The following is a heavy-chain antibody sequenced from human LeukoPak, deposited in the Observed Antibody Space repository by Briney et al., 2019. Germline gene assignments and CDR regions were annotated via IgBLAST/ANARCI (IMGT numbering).Heavy chain of an antibody. J-gene: IGHJ4*02. CDR2: MNPDIGKT. Sequence: ASVKVSCKASGYSFSSYDINWVRQAPGQGLEWMGWMNPDIGKTAYAQKFQGRVTMTRNTSISTAYMELSSLRSEDTAIYYCARDFTFGGGYWGQGTLVTVSS. CDR3: ARDFTFGGGY. CDR1: GYSFSSYD. D-gene: IGHD3-16*01. V-gene: IGHV1-8*01.